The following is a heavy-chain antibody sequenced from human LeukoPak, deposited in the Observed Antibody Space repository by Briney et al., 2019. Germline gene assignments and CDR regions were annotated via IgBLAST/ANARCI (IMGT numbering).Heavy chain of an antibody. Sequence: SETLSLTCTVSSGSISSYYWSWIRQPPGKGLEWIGYIYYSGSTNYNPSLKSRVTISVDTSKNQFSLELSSVTAANTAVYYCARSRDGYNPWGQGTLVTVSS. CDR1: SGSISSYY. CDR3: ARSRDGYNP. V-gene: IGHV4-59*01. CDR2: IYYSGST. D-gene: IGHD5-24*01. J-gene: IGHJ4*02.